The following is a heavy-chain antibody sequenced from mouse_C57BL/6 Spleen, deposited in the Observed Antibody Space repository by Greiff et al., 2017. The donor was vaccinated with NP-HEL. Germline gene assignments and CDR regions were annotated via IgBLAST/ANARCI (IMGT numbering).Heavy chain of an antibody. V-gene: IGHV1-59*01. CDR2: IDPSDSYT. Sequence: QVQLQQSGAELVRPGTSVKLSCKASGYTFTSYWMHWVKQRPGQGLEWIGVIDPSDSYTNYNQKFKGKATLTVDTSSSTAYMQLSSLTSEDSAVYYCARRDWDDFDYWGQGTTLTVSS. J-gene: IGHJ2*01. CDR1: GYTFTSYW. CDR3: ARRDWDDFDY. D-gene: IGHD4-1*01.